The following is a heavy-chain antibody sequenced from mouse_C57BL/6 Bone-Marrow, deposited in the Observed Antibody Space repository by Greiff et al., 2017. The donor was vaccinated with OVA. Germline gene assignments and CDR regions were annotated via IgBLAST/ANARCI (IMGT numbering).Heavy chain of an antibody. CDR3: TRGYSSYYAMDY. CDR2: IAPETGGT. Sequence: QVQLKQSGAELVRPGASVTLSCKASGYTFTDYEMHWVKQTPVHGLEWIGAIAPETGGTAYNQKFTGKAILTSDKSSNTAYMELRSVTTEDSAGYNCTRGYSSYYAMDYWGQGTSVTVSS. J-gene: IGHJ4*01. V-gene: IGHV1-15*01. CDR1: GYTFTDYE. D-gene: IGHD2-5*01.